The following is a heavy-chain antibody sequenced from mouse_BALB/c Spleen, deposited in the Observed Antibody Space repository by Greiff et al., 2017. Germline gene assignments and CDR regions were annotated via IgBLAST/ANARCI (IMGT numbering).Heavy chain of an antibody. J-gene: IGHJ4*01. V-gene: IGHV2-9*02. D-gene: IGHD2-4*01. CDR1: GFSLTSYG. CDR2: IWAGGST. Sequence: VKLMESGPGLVAPSQSLSITCTVSGFSLTSYGVHWDRQPPGKGLEWLGVIWAGGSTNYNSALMSRLSISKDNSKSQVFLKMNSLQTDDTAMYYCARDRGMITTDYWGQGTSVTVSS. CDR3: ARDRGMITTDY.